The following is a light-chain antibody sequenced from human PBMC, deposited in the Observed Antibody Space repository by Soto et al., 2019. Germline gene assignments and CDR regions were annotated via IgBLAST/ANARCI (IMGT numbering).Light chain of an antibody. J-gene: IGKJ4*01. V-gene: IGKV3-15*01. CDR3: QQYHHWPVT. Sequence: EIVMTQSPATLSVSPGERVTLSCRASQSVTSNLDWYQYTPGQSPRLLISGASSGATGLPSRFSGSGFGTDFTLTINSLQSEDAAVYYCQQYHHWPVTFGGGTKVEIK. CDR2: GAS. CDR1: QSVTSN.